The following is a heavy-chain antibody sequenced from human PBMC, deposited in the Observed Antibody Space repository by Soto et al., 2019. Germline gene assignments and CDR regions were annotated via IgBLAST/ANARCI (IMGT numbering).Heavy chain of an antibody. CDR2: ISYDGSNK. Sequence: QVQLVESGGGVVQPGRSLRLSCAASGFTFSSYAMHWVRQAPGKGLEWVAVISYDGSNKYYADSVKGRFTISRDNSKNTLYLQMNSLRAEDTAVYYCARDQVGYCSGGSCYSIRYYYGMDVWGQGTTVTVSS. CDR3: ARDQVGYCSGGSCYSIRYYYGMDV. D-gene: IGHD2-15*01. CDR1: GFTFSSYA. J-gene: IGHJ6*02. V-gene: IGHV3-30-3*01.